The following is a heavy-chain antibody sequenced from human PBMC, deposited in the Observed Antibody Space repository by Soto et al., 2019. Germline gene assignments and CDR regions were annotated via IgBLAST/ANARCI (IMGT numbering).Heavy chain of an antibody. D-gene: IGHD3-22*01. V-gene: IGHV4-39*02. CDR3: ARDQLYYNDISGRPLNAFDV. CDR1: GGSLSSSSYY. J-gene: IGHJ3*01. CDR2: IYYSGST. Sequence: SETLSLTCTVSGGSLSSSSYYWGWIRQPPGKGLEWIGSIYYSGSTYYNPSLKSRVTISVDTSKNKFSLKLSSVTAADTAVYYCARDQLYYNDISGRPLNAFDVWGQGTMVTVSS.